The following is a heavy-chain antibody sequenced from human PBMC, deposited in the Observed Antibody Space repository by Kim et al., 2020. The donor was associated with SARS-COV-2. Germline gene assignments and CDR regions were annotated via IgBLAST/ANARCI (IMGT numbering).Heavy chain of an antibody. V-gene: IGHV4-34*01. D-gene: IGHD6-19*01. CDR2: INHSGST. CDR1: GGSFSGYY. J-gene: IGHJ6*02. CDR3: ARNGGSGWYDRYYYGMDV. Sequence: SETLSLTCAVYGGSFSGYYWSWIRQPPGKGLEWIGEINHSGSTNYNPSLKSRVTISVDTSKNQFSLKLSSVTAADTAVYYCARNGGSGWYDRYYYGMDVWGQGTTVTVSS.